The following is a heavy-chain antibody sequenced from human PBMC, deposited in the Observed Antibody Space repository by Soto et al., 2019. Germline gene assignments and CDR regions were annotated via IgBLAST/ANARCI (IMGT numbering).Heavy chain of an antibody. Sequence: QVQLVQSGAEVKKPGSSVKVSCKASGGTFSSYTISWVRQAPGQGLEWMGRIIPILGIANYAQKFQGRVTITWDKCQSTPYMELGSLGSEDTAVYYCASPPGAAGTDYWGQGTLVTVSS. V-gene: IGHV1-69*02. CDR1: GGTFSSYT. J-gene: IGHJ4*02. CDR3: ASPPGAAGTDY. CDR2: IIPILGIA. D-gene: IGHD6-13*01.